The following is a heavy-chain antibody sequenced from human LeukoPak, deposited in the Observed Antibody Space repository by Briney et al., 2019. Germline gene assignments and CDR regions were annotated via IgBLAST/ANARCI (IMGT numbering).Heavy chain of an antibody. V-gene: IGHV3-74*01. D-gene: IGHD2-8*01. CDR1: GFTVSSND. CDR2: INNEGTGT. J-gene: IGHJ4*02. Sequence: GGSLRLSCAVSGFTVSSNDMSWVRQAPGKGLEWVSRINNEGTGTDYADSVRGRFTISRVNVENTLYLQMNSLSADDTAMYYCVRYDVDARRFDYWGQGTLVTVSS. CDR3: VRYDVDARRFDY.